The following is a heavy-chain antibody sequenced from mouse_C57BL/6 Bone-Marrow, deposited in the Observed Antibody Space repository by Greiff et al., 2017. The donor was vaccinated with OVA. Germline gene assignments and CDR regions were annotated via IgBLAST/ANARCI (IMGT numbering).Heavy chain of an antibody. Sequence: VQLQQSGAELVKPGASVKMSCKASGYTFTSYWITWVKQRPGQGLEWIGDIYHGSGSTNYNEKLKSKATLTVDTSSSTAYMQLSGVTSEDSAVYYCASEGGDYWGQGTSVTVAS. CDR3: ASEGGDY. CDR2: IYHGSGST. D-gene: IGHD1-1*02. CDR1: GYTFTSYW. J-gene: IGHJ4*01. V-gene: IGHV1-55*01.